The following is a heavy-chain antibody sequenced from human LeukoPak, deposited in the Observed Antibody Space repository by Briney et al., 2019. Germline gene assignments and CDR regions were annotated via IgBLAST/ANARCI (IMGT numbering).Heavy chain of an antibody. CDR3: AKASNYYDSSGYYQTDY. V-gene: IGHV3-30*02. Sequence: PGGSLRLSCAASGFTFSSYGMHWVRQAPGKGLEWVAFIRYDGSNKYYADSVKGRFTISRDNSKNTLYLQMNSLRAEDTAVYYCAKASNYYDSSGYYQTDYWGQGTLVTVSS. CDR1: GFTFSSYG. CDR2: IRYDGSNK. J-gene: IGHJ4*02. D-gene: IGHD3-22*01.